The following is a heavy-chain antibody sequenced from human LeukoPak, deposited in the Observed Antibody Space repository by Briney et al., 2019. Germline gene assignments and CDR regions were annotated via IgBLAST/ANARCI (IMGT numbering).Heavy chain of an antibody. CDR3: ARDSGGGYYYGSSDYYAEYFQH. CDR2: INFNSGGT. CDR1: GYTFSTYY. V-gene: IGHV1-2*02. Sequence: ASVTVSCKASGYTFSTYYIHWVRQAPGQGLEWMGWINFNSGGTNYAQKFQGRVTMTSDASFSTAYMELSRLRSDDTAVYYCARDSGGGYYYGSSDYYAEYFQHWGQGTLVTVSS. D-gene: IGHD3-22*01. J-gene: IGHJ1*01.